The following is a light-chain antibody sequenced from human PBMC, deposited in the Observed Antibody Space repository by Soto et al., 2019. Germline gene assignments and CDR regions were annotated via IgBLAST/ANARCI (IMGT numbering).Light chain of an antibody. CDR3: QKYNSAPD. J-gene: IGKJ3*01. Sequence: DIQMTQSPSSLSASVGDRVTITCRSSQGISNYLAWYQQKPGKVPKLLIYAASTLQSGVPSRFSGSGSGTDFTLTISSLQHEDVATYYCQKYNSAPDFGPGTKVDIK. CDR1: QGISNY. V-gene: IGKV1-27*01. CDR2: AAS.